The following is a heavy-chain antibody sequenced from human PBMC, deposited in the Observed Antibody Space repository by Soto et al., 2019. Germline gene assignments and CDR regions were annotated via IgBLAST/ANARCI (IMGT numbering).Heavy chain of an antibody. D-gene: IGHD2-15*01. V-gene: IGHV3-23*01. CDR1: GFTFNNYA. CDR2: ISGDGGST. Sequence: EVQLLESGGGLVEPGGSLRLSCAASGFTFNNYAMSWVRQAPGKGLEWVSAISGDGGSTYYADSVKGRFTISRDNSKNTLYLQMNSLRAEDTAVYYCAKDESRVVVPDNWFDSWGQGTLVTVSS. CDR3: AKDESRVVVPDNWFDS. J-gene: IGHJ5*01.